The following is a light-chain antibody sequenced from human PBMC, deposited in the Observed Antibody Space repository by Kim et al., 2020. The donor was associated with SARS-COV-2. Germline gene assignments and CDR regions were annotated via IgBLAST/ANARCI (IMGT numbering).Light chain of an antibody. CDR3: QQTYISPFA. CDR1: QNINSH. CDR2: AAS. J-gene: IGKJ3*01. V-gene: IGKV1-39*01. Sequence: DIQMTQSPSSLSASVGDRVTITCRTSQNINSHLNWYHQKPGRAPKLLIYAASTLPAVVPSRFSGSRSETDFTLNISSLQPEEFATYFSQQTYISPFAFGPRNQVD.